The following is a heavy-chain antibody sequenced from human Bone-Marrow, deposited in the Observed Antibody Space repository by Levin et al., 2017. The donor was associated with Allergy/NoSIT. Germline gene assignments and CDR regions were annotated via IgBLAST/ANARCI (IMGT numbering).Heavy chain of an antibody. V-gene: IGHV4-34*01. Sequence: PSETLSLTCAVYGGSFSGYYWSWIRQPPGKGLEWIGEINHSGSTNYNPSLKSRVTISVDTSKNQFSLKLSSVTAADTAVYYCARDIRAVAGTFFNYYYYGMDVWGQGTTVTVSS. CDR2: INHSGST. CDR1: GGSFSGYY. D-gene: IGHD6-19*01. CDR3: ARDIRAVAGTFFNYYYYGMDV. J-gene: IGHJ6*02.